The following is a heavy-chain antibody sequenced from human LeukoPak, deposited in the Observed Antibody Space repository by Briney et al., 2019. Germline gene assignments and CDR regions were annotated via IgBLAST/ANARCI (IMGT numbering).Heavy chain of an antibody. CDR1: GDSINSHH. J-gene: IGHJ4*02. CDR3: ARLVRGVEYFDY. D-gene: IGHD3-10*01. V-gene: IGHV4-4*07. CDR2: IFGGGTT. Sequence: PSETLSLTCTVSGDSINSHHWSWIRQPAGKGLEWIGRIFGGGTTNYNSSLKSRVTMSLDTPKNQFSLKMTSMTAADTAVYYCARLVRGVEYFDYWGQGTLVTVSS.